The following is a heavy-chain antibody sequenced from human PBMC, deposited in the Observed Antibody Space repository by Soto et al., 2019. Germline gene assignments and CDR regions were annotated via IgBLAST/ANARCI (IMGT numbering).Heavy chain of an antibody. CDR3: ARGVTMVRGVPPYYYYGMHX. D-gene: IGHD3-10*01. CDR1: GYTFTSYG. CDR2: ISAYNGNT. J-gene: IGHJ6*02. V-gene: IGHV1-18*04. Sequence: ASLKVSCNASGYTFTSYGISWVRQAPGQGLEWMGFISAYNGNTNYAQKLQGRVTMTTDTSTSTAYMELRSLRSDDTAVYYCARGVTMVRGVPPYYYYGMHXWGQGTTVTVS.